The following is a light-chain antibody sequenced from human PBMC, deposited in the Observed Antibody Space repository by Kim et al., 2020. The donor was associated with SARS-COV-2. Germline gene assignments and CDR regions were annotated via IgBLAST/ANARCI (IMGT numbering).Light chain of an antibody. Sequence: QSVLTQPPSVSAAPGQKVTISCSGSSSNIGNNYVSWYQQFPGTAPKLLIYDNNKRPSGIPDRFSGSKSGTSATLGITGLQTGDEANYYCATWDSSLNAGMFGGGTQLTVL. CDR2: DNN. J-gene: IGLJ3*02. CDR1: SSNIGNNY. CDR3: ATWDSSLNAGM. V-gene: IGLV1-51*01.